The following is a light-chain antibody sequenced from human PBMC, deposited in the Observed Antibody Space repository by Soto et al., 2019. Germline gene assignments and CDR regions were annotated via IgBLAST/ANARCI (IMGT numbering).Light chain of an antibody. CDR3: GSWDSSLSAYV. CDR2: DDD. Sequence: QSVMTQPPSVSAAPGQKVTISCSGSSPNIGGNSVSWYQQLPGTAPKLLIYDDDKRPSGIPDRFSGSKSGTSATLGITGFQNGDEADYYCGSWDSSLSAYVFATGTKLTVL. V-gene: IGLV1-51*01. J-gene: IGLJ1*01. CDR1: SPNIGGNS.